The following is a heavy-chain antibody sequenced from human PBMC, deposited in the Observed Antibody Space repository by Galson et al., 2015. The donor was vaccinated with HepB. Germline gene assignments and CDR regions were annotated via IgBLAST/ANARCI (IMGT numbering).Heavy chain of an antibody. J-gene: IGHJ5*02. Sequence: SVKVSCKASGYTFTSYGISWVRQAPGQGLEWMGWVSAYNGNTKYAQKFQGRVTMNTDTSTSTAYMELRSLRSDDTAVYYCARTEEPTTLGDGGLLFDPWGQGTLVIVSS. D-gene: IGHD2/OR15-2a*01. CDR3: ARTEEPTTLGDGGLLFDP. CDR2: VSAYNGNT. V-gene: IGHV1-18*01. CDR1: GYTFTSYG.